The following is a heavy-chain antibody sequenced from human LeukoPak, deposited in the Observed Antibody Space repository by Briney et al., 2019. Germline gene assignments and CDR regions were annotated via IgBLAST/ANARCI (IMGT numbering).Heavy chain of an antibody. J-gene: IGHJ3*02. Sequence: GGSLRLSCAASGFTVSSNYMSWVRQAPGKGLEWVSVIYSGGSTYYADSVKGRFTISRDNSKNTLYLQMNSLRAEDTAVYYCALTRGYSYAQGAFDIWGQGTMVTVSS. CDR3: ALTRGYSYAQGAFDI. V-gene: IGHV3-66*01. CDR2: IYSGGST. CDR1: GFTVSSNY. D-gene: IGHD5-18*01.